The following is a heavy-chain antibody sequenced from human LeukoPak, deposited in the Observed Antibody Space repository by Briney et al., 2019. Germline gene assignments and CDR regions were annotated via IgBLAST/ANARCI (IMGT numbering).Heavy chain of an antibody. CDR2: MNPNSGNT. Sequence: ASVKVSCKASGYTFTSYDINWVRQATGQGLEWMGWMNPNSGNTGYAQKFQGRVTMTRNTSISTAYMELSSLRSEDTAVYYCARGDKTVTTGFFEYWGQGTLVTVSS. V-gene: IGHV1-8*01. CDR1: GYTFTSYD. D-gene: IGHD4-17*01. CDR3: ARGDKTVTTGFFEY. J-gene: IGHJ4*02.